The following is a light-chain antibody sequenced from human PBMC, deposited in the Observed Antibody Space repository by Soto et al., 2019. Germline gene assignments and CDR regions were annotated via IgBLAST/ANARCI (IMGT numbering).Light chain of an antibody. V-gene: IGKV3-20*01. Sequence: EIVLTQSPGPLSLSPGERATLSCRASQSVSSSYLAWYLQKPGQAPRHLIYGASSRATGIRDRFSGSGSGIDFTLMISRLGPEDFAVYYCQQYISSSWTFGQGTKVEFK. J-gene: IGKJ1*01. CDR2: GAS. CDR1: QSVSSSY. CDR3: QQYISSSWT.